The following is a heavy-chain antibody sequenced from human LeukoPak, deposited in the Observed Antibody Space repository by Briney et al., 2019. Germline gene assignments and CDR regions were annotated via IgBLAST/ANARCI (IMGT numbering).Heavy chain of an antibody. CDR2: INHSGST. J-gene: IGHJ5*02. CDR1: GGSFSGYY. CDR3: ARGAPLMNRFDP. V-gene: IGHV4-34*01. Sequence: SETLSLTCAVYGGSFSGYYWSWIRQPPGKGLEWIGEINHSGSTNYNPSLKSRVTISVDTSKNQFSLKLSSVTAADTAVYYCARGAPLMNRFDPWGQGTLVTVSS.